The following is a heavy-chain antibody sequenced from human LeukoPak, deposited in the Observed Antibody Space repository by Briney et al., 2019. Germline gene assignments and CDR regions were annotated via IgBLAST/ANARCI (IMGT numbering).Heavy chain of an antibody. V-gene: IGHV4-61*02. CDR1: GGSISSGAYY. CDR3: ARGPDFWSA. Sequence: PSQTLSLTCTVSGGSISSGAYYWSWIRQPAGKGLEWIGRIYTSGSTNYNPSLKSRVTISVDKSKNQFSLKLSSVTAADTAVYYCARGPDFWSAWGQGTLVTVSS. CDR2: IYTSGST. D-gene: IGHD3-3*01. J-gene: IGHJ5*02.